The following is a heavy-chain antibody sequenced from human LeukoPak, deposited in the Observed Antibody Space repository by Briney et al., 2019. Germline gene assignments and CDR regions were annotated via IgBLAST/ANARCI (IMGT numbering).Heavy chain of an antibody. Sequence: SETLSLTCTVSGGSTSSYYWGWIRQPPGKGLEWIGSIYYSGSTYYNPSLKSRVTISVDTSKNQFSLKLSSVTAADTAVYYCARDRGYDSSGNFDPWGQGTLVTVSS. CDR3: ARDRGYDSSGNFDP. CDR1: GGSTSSYY. CDR2: IYYSGST. D-gene: IGHD3-22*01. V-gene: IGHV4-39*07. J-gene: IGHJ5*02.